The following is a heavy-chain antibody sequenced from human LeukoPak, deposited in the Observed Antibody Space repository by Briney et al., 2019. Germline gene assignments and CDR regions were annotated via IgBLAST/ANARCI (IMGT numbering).Heavy chain of an antibody. CDR3: ARDSDSSGWSWVY. J-gene: IGHJ4*02. CDR1: GYRFTTDMYT. Sequence: ASVKVSCKASGYRFTTDMYTIHWLRQAPGHRLEWMGWINAGNGDTKYSQKFQGRVTITGDTSARTVYMEVSSLVSEDTAVYYCARDSDSSGWSWVYWGQGTLVTVSS. CDR2: INAGNGDT. D-gene: IGHD6-19*01. V-gene: IGHV1-3*01.